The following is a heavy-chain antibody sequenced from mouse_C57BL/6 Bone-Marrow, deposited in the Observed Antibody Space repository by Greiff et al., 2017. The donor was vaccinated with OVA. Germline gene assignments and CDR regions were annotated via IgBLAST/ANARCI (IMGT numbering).Heavy chain of an antibody. CDR3: ARFGDGRAY. CDR2: ISYSGST. D-gene: IGHD2-3*01. V-gene: IGHV3-1*01. CDR1: GYSITSGYD. Sequence: EVQLQQSGPGMVKPSQSLSLTCTVTGYSITSGYDWHWIRHFPGNKLEWMGYISYSGSTYYNPSLKSRISITRDTSKNQYYLQLNSVTTEDTATYYCARFGDGRAYWGQGTLVTVSA. J-gene: IGHJ3*01.